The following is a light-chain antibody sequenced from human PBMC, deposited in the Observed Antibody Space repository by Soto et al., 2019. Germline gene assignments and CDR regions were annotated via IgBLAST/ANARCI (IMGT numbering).Light chain of an antibody. Sequence: TQCPGPPSLCPGARATLPSRASQSVSSNYFAWYQQKPGQSSRLLIYGISSRATGIPARFSGSGSGTEFTLTINSLQSEDFAVYYCQQYNNWRRTFGQGTKL. J-gene: IGKJ1*01. V-gene: IGKV3D-15*01. CDR1: QSVSSNY. CDR2: GIS. CDR3: QQYNNWRRT.